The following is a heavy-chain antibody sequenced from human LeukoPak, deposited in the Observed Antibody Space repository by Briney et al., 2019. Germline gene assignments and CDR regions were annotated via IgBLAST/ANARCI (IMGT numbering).Heavy chain of an antibody. V-gene: IGHV4-59*01. CDR1: GGSISTYY. J-gene: IGHJ4*02. CDR2: IYYSGST. D-gene: IGHD5-24*01. Sequence: SQTLSLTCTVSGGSISTYYWSWIRQPPGKGLEWIGHIYYSGSTNYNPSLKSRVTISVDTSKNQFSLKLSSVTAADTAVYYCARPAGYNYWYYFDYWGQGTLVTVSS. CDR3: ARPAGYNYWYYFDY.